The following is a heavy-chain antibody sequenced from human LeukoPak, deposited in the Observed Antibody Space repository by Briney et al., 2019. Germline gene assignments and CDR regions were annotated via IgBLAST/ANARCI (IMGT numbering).Heavy chain of an antibody. CDR3: AKDEQYNSGWYWYYFDY. CDR1: GFTFDDYA. D-gene: IGHD6-19*01. CDR2: ISWNTDNI. Sequence: PGGSLRLSCAASGFTFDDYAMHWVRQAPGKGLEWVSGISWNTDNIGYADSVKGRFRISRDNAKSSLYLQMNSLRAEDTAVYYCAKDEQYNSGWYWYYFDYWGQGTLVTVSS. V-gene: IGHV3-9*01. J-gene: IGHJ4*02.